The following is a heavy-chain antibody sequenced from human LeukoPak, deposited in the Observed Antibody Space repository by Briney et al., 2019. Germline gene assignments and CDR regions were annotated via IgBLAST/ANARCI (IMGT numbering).Heavy chain of an antibody. CDR3: ASPVPWQWLQTGDAFDI. D-gene: IGHD6-19*01. V-gene: IGHV4-39*07. CDR1: GGSISSSSYY. CDR2: IYYSGST. Sequence: SETLSLTCTVSGGSISSSSYYWGWIRQPPGKGLEWIGSIYYSGSTYYNPSLKSRVTISVDTSKNQFSLKLSSVTAADTAVYYCASPVPWQWLQTGDAFDIWGQGTMVTVSS. J-gene: IGHJ3*02.